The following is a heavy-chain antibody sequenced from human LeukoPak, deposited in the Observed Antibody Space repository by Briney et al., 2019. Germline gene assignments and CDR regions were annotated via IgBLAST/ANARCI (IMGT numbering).Heavy chain of an antibody. CDR1: GFTFSSHW. CDR2: VKEDINEK. V-gene: IGHV3-7*01. J-gene: IGHJ4*02. CDR3: ARDIHDY. Sequence: RGSLRLSCAASGFTFSSHWMNWVRQAPGKGLEWVASVKEDINEKYYVDSAKGRFTISRDNAKNSLYLQMNSLRAEDTAVYYCARDIHDYWGQGTLVTVSS.